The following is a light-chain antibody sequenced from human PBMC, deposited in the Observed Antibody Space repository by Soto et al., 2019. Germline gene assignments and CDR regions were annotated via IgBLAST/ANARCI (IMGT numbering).Light chain of an antibody. J-gene: IGLJ3*02. Sequence: QSALTQPASVSGSPGQSITISCTGTSSDVGNYKYVSWYQQHPGKAPKLMVYEVSNRPSGVSNRFSGSKSGNTASLTISGLQAEDEADYYCTSYTSSNTWVFGGGTKLTGL. CDR2: EVS. CDR3: TSYTSSNTWV. CDR1: SSDVGNYKY. V-gene: IGLV2-14*01.